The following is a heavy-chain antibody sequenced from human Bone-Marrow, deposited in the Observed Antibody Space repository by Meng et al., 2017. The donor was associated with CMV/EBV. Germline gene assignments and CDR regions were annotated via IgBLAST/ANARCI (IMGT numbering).Heavy chain of an antibody. CDR2: ISGYNGNT. D-gene: IGHD4-17*01. CDR3: AKTPDYGDYRYFDL. J-gene: IGHJ2*01. CDR1: GHTFTNYG. Sequence: ASGHTFTNYGIIWVRQAPGQGLEWMGWISGYNGNTNYAQKFQDRVTMTTDTSTSTAYMELRSLRSDDTAIYYCAKTPDYGDYRYFDLWGRGTLVTVSS. V-gene: IGHV1-18*01.